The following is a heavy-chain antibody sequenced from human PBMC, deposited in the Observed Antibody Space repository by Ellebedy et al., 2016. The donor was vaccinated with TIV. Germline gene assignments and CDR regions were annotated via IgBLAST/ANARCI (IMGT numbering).Heavy chain of an antibody. CDR1: GGSVSSRNYY. CDR2: IYYTGTT. V-gene: IGHV4-39*01. J-gene: IGHJ6*02. D-gene: IGHD3-10*01. CDR3: ARIWFGDLFSPEGDV. Sequence: GSLRLXCSVSGGSVSSRNYYWGWIRQPPGKGPEWIGNIYYTGTTFYNPSLRSRVTISVDTSKNQFSLKLSSVTAADTAQYYCARIWFGDLFSPEGDVWGQGTTVTVSS.